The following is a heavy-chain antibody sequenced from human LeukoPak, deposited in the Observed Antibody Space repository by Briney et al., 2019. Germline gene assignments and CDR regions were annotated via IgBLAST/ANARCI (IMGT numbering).Heavy chain of an antibody. CDR1: GFTFSSSA. D-gene: IGHD3-10*01. CDR3: ARVGTSSLRDYFDY. Sequence: GGSLRLSCAACGFTFSSSAMHWVRQAPGKGLERVALISYDGSNKYYADSVKGRFSISRDNSKNTRFLQMNSLRVEDTAVYYCARVGTSSLRDYFDYWGQGTLVTVSS. V-gene: IGHV3-30*04. CDR2: ISYDGSNK. J-gene: IGHJ4*02.